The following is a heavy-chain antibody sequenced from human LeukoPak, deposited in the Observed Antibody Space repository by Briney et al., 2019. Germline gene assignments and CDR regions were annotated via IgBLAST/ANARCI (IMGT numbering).Heavy chain of an antibody. CDR1: GFTFSSYA. D-gene: IGHD1-26*01. Sequence: PGGSLRLSCAASGFTFSSYAMSWVRQAPGKGLEWVSSISSSGGSTYHADSVKGRFPIPRDNSKNTLYLQMNSLRGEDTAVYYCAKGVGEGAFDIWGQGTMVTVSS. V-gene: IGHV3-23*01. J-gene: IGHJ3*02. CDR2: ISSSGGST. CDR3: AKGVGEGAFDI.